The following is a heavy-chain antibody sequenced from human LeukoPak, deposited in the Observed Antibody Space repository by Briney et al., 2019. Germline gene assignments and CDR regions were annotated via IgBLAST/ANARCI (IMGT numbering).Heavy chain of an antibody. V-gene: IGHV3-23*01. CDR1: GFTFSSYA. Sequence: GGSLRLSCPASGFTFSSYAMSWVRQAPGKGLEWVSIISGSGVRTNYADSVRGRFTISRDNSKNTPYLQMSSLRAEDTAVYYCAKDGNQYYDSSGYYGPFDYWGQGTLVTVSS. CDR3: AKDGNQYYDSSGYYGPFDY. CDR2: ISGSGVRT. J-gene: IGHJ4*02. D-gene: IGHD3-22*01.